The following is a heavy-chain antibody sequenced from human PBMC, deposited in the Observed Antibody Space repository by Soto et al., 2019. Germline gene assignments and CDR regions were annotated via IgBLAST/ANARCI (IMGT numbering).Heavy chain of an antibody. V-gene: IGHV3-23*01. Sequence: PGGSLRLSCAASGFIFENFGMSWVGQATGKGVECISSISGSGFKKYYADSVKGRFTISRDNSKSTVYLELNNLSAEDTAVYHCAKNQGVELVPLATVDWFDPWGQGSVVTVSS. CDR1: GFIFENFG. D-gene: IGHD1-26*01. J-gene: IGHJ5*02. CDR3: AKNQGVELVPLATVDWFDP. CDR2: ISGSGFKK.